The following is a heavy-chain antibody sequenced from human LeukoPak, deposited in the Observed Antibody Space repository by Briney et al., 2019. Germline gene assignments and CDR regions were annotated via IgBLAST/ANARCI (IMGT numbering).Heavy chain of an antibody. CDR2: ISSSSSST. D-gene: IGHD3-22*01. Sequence: GGSLRLSCVASGFIFSDYYMSWIRQAPGKGLEWISYISSSSSSTNYADSVKGRFTISRDNPKNSLYLLMNSLRAEDTAMYYCARDFIHRSGEANYWGQGTLVTVSS. CDR1: GFIFSDYY. V-gene: IGHV3-11*05. CDR3: ARDFIHRSGEANY. J-gene: IGHJ4*02.